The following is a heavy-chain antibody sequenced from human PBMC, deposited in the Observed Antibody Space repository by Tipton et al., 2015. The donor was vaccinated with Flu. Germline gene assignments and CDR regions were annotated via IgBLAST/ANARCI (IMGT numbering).Heavy chain of an antibody. CDR1: GFTVSSNY. CDR3: ARGRGYCSTTTCLLPFDF. D-gene: IGHD2-2*01. V-gene: IGHV3-53*01. CDR2: IYSGGST. J-gene: IGHJ4*02. Sequence: SLRLSCAVSGFTVSSNYMTWVRQAPGKGLEWVSVIYSGGSTYYAGSVRGRFTISRDNSKNTLYLQMNSLRVDDTAVYYCARGRGYCSTTTCLLPFDFWGQGTLVTVSS.